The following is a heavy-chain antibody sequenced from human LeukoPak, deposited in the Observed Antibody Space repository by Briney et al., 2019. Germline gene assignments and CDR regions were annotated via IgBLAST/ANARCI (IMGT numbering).Heavy chain of an antibody. CDR1: GGTFSSYA. D-gene: IGHD2-2*01. Sequence: GSSVKVSCKASGGTFSSYAISWVRQAPGQGLEWMGWISAYNGNTNYAQKLQGRVTMTTDTSTSTAYMELRSLRSDDTAVYYCARDRSEFSVVVPAAIDYWGQGTLVTVSS. V-gene: IGHV1-18*01. J-gene: IGHJ4*02. CDR2: ISAYNGNT. CDR3: ARDRSEFSVVVPAAIDY.